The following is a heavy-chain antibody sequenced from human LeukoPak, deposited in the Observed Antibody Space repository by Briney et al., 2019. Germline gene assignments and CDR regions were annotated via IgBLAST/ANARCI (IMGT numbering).Heavy chain of an antibody. CDR3: ASTGGDGYTLGWFDP. V-gene: IGHV4-38-2*02. J-gene: IGHJ5*02. Sequence: SEALSLTCTVSGYSISSGDYWGWIRQPPGKGLEWIGSIYHSGTIYYNPSLKSRVTISVDTSKNHFSLKLSSVTAADTAVYYCASTGGDGYTLGWFDPWGQGTLVTVSS. D-gene: IGHD5-24*01. CDR2: IYHSGTI. CDR1: GYSISSGDY.